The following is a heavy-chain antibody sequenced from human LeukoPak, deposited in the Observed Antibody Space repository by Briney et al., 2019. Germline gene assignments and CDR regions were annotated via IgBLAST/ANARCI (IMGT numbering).Heavy chain of an antibody. CDR2: ISGSGGST. J-gene: IGHJ6*02. Sequence: PGGSLRLSCAASGFPFTNAWMNWVRQAPGKGLEWVSAISGSGGSTYYADSVKGRFTISRDNSKNTLYLQMNSLRAEDTAVYYCAKVSEYYYGSGAFYYYYGMDVWGQGTTVTVSS. CDR1: GFPFTNAW. CDR3: AKVSEYYYGSGAFYYYYGMDV. D-gene: IGHD3-10*01. V-gene: IGHV3-23*01.